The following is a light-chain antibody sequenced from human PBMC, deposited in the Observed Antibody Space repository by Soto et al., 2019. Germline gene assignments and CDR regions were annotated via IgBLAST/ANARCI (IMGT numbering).Light chain of an antibody. CDR3: QQYNSYPRT. J-gene: IGKJ5*01. CDR2: KAS. CDR1: QTISSL. Sequence: DIQMTQSPSTLSASVGDRVTITCRASQTISSLLAWYQQKPGRAPTLLIYKASTLESGVPSRFSGSGSATEFTLTIISLQPHDFATYYCQQYNSYPRTFGQGTRLEIK. V-gene: IGKV1-5*03.